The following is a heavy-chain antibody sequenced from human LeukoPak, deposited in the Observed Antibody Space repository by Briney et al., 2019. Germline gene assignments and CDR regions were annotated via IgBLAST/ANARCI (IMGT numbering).Heavy chain of an antibody. CDR3: ARRGYGSSGYTNWFDP. Sequence: VGSLRLSCAASGFTFSSYSMNWVRQAPGKGLEWISYISSSSSTIYSADSVKGRFTISRDNAKNSLYLQMNSLRDEDTAVYYCARRGYGSSGYTNWFDPWGQGTLVTVSS. CDR1: GFTFSSYS. D-gene: IGHD3-22*01. V-gene: IGHV3-48*02. J-gene: IGHJ5*02. CDR2: ISSSSSTI.